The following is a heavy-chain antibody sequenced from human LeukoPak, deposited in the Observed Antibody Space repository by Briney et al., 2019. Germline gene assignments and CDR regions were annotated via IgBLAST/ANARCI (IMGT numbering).Heavy chain of an antibody. V-gene: IGHV3-30-3*01. Sequence: GRSLRLSCAASGFTFSSYAMHWVRQAPGKGLEWVAVISYDGSNKYYADSVKGRFTISRDDSKNTLYLQTNSLRAEDTAVYYCARGVATALYYFDYWGQGTLVTVSS. J-gene: IGHJ4*02. CDR2: ISYDGSNK. CDR1: GFTFSSYA. D-gene: IGHD5-12*01. CDR3: ARGVATALYYFDY.